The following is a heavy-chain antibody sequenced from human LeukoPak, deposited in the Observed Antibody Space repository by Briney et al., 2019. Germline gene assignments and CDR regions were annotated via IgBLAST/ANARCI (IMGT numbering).Heavy chain of an antibody. CDR2: IWYDGSNK. D-gene: IGHD6-6*01. Sequence: GRSLRLSCAASGFTFSSYGMHWVRQAPGKGLEWVAVIWYDGSNKYYADSVKGRFTISRDNSKNTLYLQMNSLRAEDTAVYYCARGSSSASTRFDPWGQGTLVTVSS. CDR3: ARGSSSASTRFDP. CDR1: GFTFSSYG. V-gene: IGHV3-33*01. J-gene: IGHJ5*02.